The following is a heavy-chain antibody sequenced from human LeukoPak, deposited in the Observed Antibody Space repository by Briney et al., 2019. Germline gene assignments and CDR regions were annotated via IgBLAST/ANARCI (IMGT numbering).Heavy chain of an antibody. CDR3: ARDHGYYYGSGFDL. CDR1: GYTFSDYY. V-gene: IGHV1-2*02. J-gene: IGHJ5*02. CDR2: INPNSGDT. D-gene: IGHD3-10*01. Sequence: ASVKVSCKTSGYTFSDYYIHWIRQAPGQGLEWVGWINPNSGDTDYAQKFQGRVTVTRDTSISTAYMELGRLRSDDTAVYYCARDHGYYYGSGFDLWGQGTLVTVSS.